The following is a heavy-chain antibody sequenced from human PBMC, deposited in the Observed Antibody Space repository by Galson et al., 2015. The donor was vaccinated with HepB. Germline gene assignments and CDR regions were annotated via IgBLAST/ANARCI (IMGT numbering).Heavy chain of an antibody. V-gene: IGHV3-74*01. CDR1: GFTFSSYW. J-gene: IGHJ4*02. Sequence: SLRLSCAASGFTFSSYWMHWVRQAPGKGLVWVSRINSDGSSTSYADSVKGRFTISRDNAKNTLYLQMNSLRAEDTAVYYCARDGGGGDVDRLGELVVFDYWGQGTLVTVSS. CDR3: ARDGGGGDVDRLGELVVFDY. D-gene: IGHD2-21*02. CDR2: INSDGSST.